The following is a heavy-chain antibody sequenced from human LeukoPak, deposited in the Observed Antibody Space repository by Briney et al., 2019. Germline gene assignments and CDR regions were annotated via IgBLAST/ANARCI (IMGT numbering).Heavy chain of an antibody. D-gene: IGHD3-22*01. CDR3: ARDPDSRGTEPPFFDH. Sequence: GGSLRLSCAASGFTFSSYSVTWVRQVPGKSLEWVSSISRSGSYIHYAPSVKGRFTISRDNAKRSVYLQMKSLRADDTALYYCARDPDSRGTEPPFFDHWGRGTLVTVSS. J-gene: IGHJ4*02. CDR2: ISRSGSYI. V-gene: IGHV3-21*01. CDR1: GFTFSSYS.